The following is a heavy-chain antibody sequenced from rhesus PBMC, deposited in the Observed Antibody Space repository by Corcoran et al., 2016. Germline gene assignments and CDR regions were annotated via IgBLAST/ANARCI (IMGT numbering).Heavy chain of an antibody. CDR1: GGSISSNY. CDR2: IYGRSGRT. Sequence: QVQLQESGPGLVKPSETLSLTCAVSGGSISSNYWSWIRQPPGKGLEWIGYIYGRSGRTYYNPSLKERVTISTDTANMQCSLKLSSVTAADTAVYYCARGTIAAGLPLSFDYWGQGVLVTVSS. J-gene: IGHJ4*01. CDR3: ARGTIAAGLPLSFDY. D-gene: IGHD6-13*01. V-gene: IGHV4-160*01.